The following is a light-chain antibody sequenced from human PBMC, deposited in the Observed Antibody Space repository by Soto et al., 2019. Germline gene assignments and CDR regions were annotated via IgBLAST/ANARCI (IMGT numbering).Light chain of an antibody. CDR2: KTS. CDR1: QSISNW. J-gene: IGKJ4*02. Sequence: DIQMTQSPSPLSASVGARVTITCRASQSISNWMAWYQQKPGKAPKLLIYKTSNLDSGVPSRFSGSGSGTECSLTISSLQTDDFATYYCQQYKSFSLTFGRGTRVEVE. CDR3: QQYKSFSLT. V-gene: IGKV1-5*03.